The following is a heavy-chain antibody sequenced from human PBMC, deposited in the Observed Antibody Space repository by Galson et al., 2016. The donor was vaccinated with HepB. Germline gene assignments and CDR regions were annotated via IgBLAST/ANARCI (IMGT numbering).Heavy chain of an antibody. D-gene: IGHD3-22*01. CDR1: GGSITSYY. Sequence: EPMSPTCTVSGGSITSYYWSWIRQPPGKGLEWSGYICYRGSTNYTPSLKSRVTISVNTSKNQVSLRLTSVTAAETAVYYCARRAVVVLFPDWYFDLWGRGTLVTVSS. CDR2: ICYRGST. CDR3: ARRAVVVLFPDWYFDL. J-gene: IGHJ2*01. V-gene: IGHV4-59*01.